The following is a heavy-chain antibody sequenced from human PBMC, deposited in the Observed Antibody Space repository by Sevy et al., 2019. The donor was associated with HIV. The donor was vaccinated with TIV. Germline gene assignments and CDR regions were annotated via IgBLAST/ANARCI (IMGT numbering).Heavy chain of an antibody. CDR3: ARVSDIVVVVAATYFDY. V-gene: IGHV1-18*01. D-gene: IGHD2-15*01. J-gene: IGHJ4*02. Sequence: ASVKVSCKASGYTFTSYGISWVRQAPGQGLEWMGWFSAYNGNTNYAQKLQGRVTMTTDTSTSTAYMELRSLRSDDTAVYYCARVSDIVVVVAATYFDYWGQGTLVTVSS. CDR2: FSAYNGNT. CDR1: GYTFTSYG.